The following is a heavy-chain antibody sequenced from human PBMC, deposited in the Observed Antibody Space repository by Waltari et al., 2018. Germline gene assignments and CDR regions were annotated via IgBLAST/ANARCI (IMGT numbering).Heavy chain of an antibody. D-gene: IGHD3-22*01. V-gene: IGHV4-34*01. J-gene: IGHJ4*02. CDR1: GGSFSGYY. Sequence: QVQLQQWGAGLLKPSETLSLTCAVYGGSFSGYYWSWIRQPPGKGLEWIGEINHSGSTNYNPSLKSRVTISVDTSKNQFSLKLSSVTAADTAVYYCARGLAYYYDSSGYYSFDYWGQGTLVTVSS. CDR3: ARGLAYYYDSSGYYSFDY. CDR2: INHSGST.